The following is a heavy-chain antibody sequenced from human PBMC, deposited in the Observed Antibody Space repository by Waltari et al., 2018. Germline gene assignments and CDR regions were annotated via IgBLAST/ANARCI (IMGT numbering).Heavy chain of an antibody. CDR2: INHSGST. Sequence: QVQLQQWGAGLLKPSETLSLTCAVYGGSFRGYYWSWIRQPPGEGLEWIGEINHSGSTNYNPSLKSRVTISVDTSKNQFSLKLSSVTAADTAVYYCARTLSSPRSGWYGYNWFDPWGQGTLVTVSS. D-gene: IGHD6-19*01. V-gene: IGHV4-34*01. CDR1: GGSFRGYY. J-gene: IGHJ5*02. CDR3: ARTLSSPRSGWYGYNWFDP.